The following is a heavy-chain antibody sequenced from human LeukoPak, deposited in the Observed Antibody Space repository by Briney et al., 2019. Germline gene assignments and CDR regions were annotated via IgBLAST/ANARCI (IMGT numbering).Heavy chain of an antibody. Sequence: KPSETLSLTCTVSGGSISSSSYYWSWIRQPPGKGLEWIGEINHSGSTNYNPSLKSRVTISVDTSKNQFSLKLSSVTAADTAVYYCARGYGGNWNWGQGTLVTVSS. CDR3: ARGYGGNWN. J-gene: IGHJ4*02. CDR1: GGSISSSSYY. D-gene: IGHD4-23*01. V-gene: IGHV4-39*07. CDR2: INHSGST.